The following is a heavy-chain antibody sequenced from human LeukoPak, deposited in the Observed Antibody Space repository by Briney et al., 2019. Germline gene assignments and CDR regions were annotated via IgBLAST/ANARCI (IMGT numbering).Heavy chain of an antibody. CDR2: ITPIFGTA. J-gene: IGHJ2*01. Sequence: SVTVSFKASGGTFSSYAISWVRQAPGQGLEWMGGITPIFGTANYAQKFQGRVTITTDESTSTAYMELSSLRSEDTAVYYCASGIAARPDFRYFDLWGRGTLVTVSS. CDR1: GGTFSSYA. D-gene: IGHD6-6*01. V-gene: IGHV1-69*05. CDR3: ASGIAARPDFRYFDL.